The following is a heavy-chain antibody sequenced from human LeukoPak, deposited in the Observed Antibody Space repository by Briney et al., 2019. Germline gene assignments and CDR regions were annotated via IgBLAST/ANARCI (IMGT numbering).Heavy chain of an antibody. J-gene: IGHJ6*02. CDR3: ARDAARYYGSGSYSPYYGMDV. CDR2: IYYSGST. D-gene: IGHD3-10*01. V-gene: IGHV4-59*01. CDR1: GDSISDYY. Sequence: SETLSLTCTVSGDSISDYYWSWIRQPPGKGLEWIGYIYYSGSTNYNPSLKSRVTISVDTSKNQFSLKLSSVTAADTAVYYCARDAARYYGSGSYSPYYGMDVWGQGTTVTVSS.